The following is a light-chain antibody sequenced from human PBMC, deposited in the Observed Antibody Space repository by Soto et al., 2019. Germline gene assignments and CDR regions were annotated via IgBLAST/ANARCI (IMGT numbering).Light chain of an antibody. CDR1: QSVSSSY. J-gene: IGKJ2*01. Sequence: EIVLTQSPGTLSLSPGERATLFCRASQSVSSSYLAWYQQTPGQAPRLLIYGASIRATGIPDRFSGSGSGTDFTLTISRLEPEDVAVYYCQQHGSSPYIFGQGTRREIK. CDR3: QQHGSSPYI. CDR2: GAS. V-gene: IGKV3-20*01.